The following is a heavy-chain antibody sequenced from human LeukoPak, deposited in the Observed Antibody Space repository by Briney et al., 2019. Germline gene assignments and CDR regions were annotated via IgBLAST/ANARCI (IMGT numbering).Heavy chain of an antibody. CDR2: VYHSGT. D-gene: IGHD6-25*01. CDR1: GYSIGSGHY. V-gene: IGHV4-38-2*02. J-gene: IGHJ5*01. Sequence: PSETLSLTCTVSGYSIGSGHYWAWIRQPPGKVLEWIGCVYHSGTYYKSSLTSRVTISMDTSKNQFSLKLTSVTAADSAFYYCAKSSGGGGHDSWGQGTLVTVSS. CDR3: AKSSGGGGHDS.